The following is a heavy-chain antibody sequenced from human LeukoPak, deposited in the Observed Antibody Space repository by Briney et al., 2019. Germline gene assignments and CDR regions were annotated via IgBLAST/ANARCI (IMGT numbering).Heavy chain of an antibody. CDR1: GGSISGYY. J-gene: IGHJ5*02. V-gene: IGHV4-59*01. CDR3: ARGFDGVAGWFDP. D-gene: IGHD3-9*01. CDR2: ISDRGST. Sequence: PSETLSLTCTIAGGSISGYYWSWIRQSPGKGLEWIAYISDRGSTKYNLSLKSRVTISVDTSKNQFSLKLSDVIAADTAVYYCARGFDGVAGWFDPWGQGTLVTVSS.